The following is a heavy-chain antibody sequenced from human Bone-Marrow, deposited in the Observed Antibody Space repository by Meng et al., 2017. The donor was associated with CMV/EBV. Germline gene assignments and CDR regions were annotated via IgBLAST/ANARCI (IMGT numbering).Heavy chain of an antibody. J-gene: IGHJ5*02. CDR3: ARLPGGDNSTPDS. Sequence: SETLSLTCAVYGGSFSGYYWSWIRQPPGKGLEWIGEINHSGSTNYNPSLKSRVTISVDTSKNQFSLKLSSVTAADTAVYYCARLPGGDNSTPDSWAPGTLVTVSS. CDR1: GGSFSGYY. V-gene: IGHV4-34*01. CDR2: INHSGST. D-gene: IGHD5-24*01.